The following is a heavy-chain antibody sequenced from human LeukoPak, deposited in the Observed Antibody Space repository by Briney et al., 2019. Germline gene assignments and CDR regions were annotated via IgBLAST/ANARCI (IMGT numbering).Heavy chain of an antibody. CDR3: ARVGAWELQRVFEY. D-gene: IGHD1-26*01. CDR2: IHKAGSES. CDR1: GFTFTNYW. J-gene: IGHJ4*02. V-gene: IGHV3-7*01. Sequence: GGSLRLSCAASGFTFTNYWMTWVRQVPGKGLEWVANIHKAGSESYYVDSVKGRFAISRDNAKNSLYLQLSSLRVEDTAVYYCARVGAWELQRVFEYWGQGTLVTISS.